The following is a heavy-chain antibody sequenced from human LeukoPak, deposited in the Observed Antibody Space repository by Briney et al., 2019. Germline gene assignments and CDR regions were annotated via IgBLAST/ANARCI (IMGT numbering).Heavy chain of an antibody. CDR3: ARVSFGDPYYYYMDV. J-gene: IGHJ6*03. CDR1: GYTFTSYG. V-gene: IGHV1-18*01. Sequence: GASVKVSCKASGYTFTSYGISWVRQAPGQGLEWMGWISAYNGNTNYAQKPQGRVTMTTDTSTSTAYMELRSLRPDDTAVYYCARVSFGDPYYYYMDVWGKGTTVTVSS. D-gene: IGHD2-21*02. CDR2: ISAYNGNT.